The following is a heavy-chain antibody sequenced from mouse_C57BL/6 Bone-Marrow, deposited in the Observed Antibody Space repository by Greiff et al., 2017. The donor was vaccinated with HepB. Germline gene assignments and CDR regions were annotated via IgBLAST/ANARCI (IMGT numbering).Heavy chain of an antibody. Sequence: VQLKESGPVLVKPGASVKMSCKASGYTFTDYYMNWVKQSHGKSLEWIGVINPYNGGTSYNQKFKGKATLTVDKSSSTAYMELNSLTSEDSAVYYCARDGLYYDYENWYFDVWGTGTTVTVSS. CDR1: GYTFTDYY. CDR3: ARDGLYYDYENWYFDV. V-gene: IGHV1-19*01. CDR2: INPYNGGT. D-gene: IGHD2-4*01. J-gene: IGHJ1*03.